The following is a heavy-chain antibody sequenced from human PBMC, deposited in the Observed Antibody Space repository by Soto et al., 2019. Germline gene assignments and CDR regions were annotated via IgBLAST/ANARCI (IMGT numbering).Heavy chain of an antibody. J-gene: IGHJ3*02. CDR1: GGSISSGGYY. Sequence: QVQLQESGPGLLKPSQTLSLPCSVSGGSISSGGYYWSWIRQHPGKALEWIGYIFFSGDAYYNPSLESRLSISVDTSENQYSLRLTAVTAADTAVYYCAKVAGNAFDTWGQGTVVTVSS. CDR2: IFFSGDA. D-gene: IGHD1-26*01. CDR3: AKVAGNAFDT. V-gene: IGHV4-31*03.